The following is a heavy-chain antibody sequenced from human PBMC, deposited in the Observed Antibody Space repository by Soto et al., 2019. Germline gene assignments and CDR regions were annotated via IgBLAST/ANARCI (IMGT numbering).Heavy chain of an antibody. Sequence: GGSLRLSCAASGFTFSDHYMDWVRQAPGKGLEWVGRTRNKANSYTTEYAASVKGRFTISRDDSENSLYLQMNSLKTEDTAVYYCARVTLSGRYFDYWGQGTLVTVSS. V-gene: IGHV3-72*01. CDR2: TRNKANSYTT. J-gene: IGHJ4*02. CDR1: GFTFSDHY. D-gene: IGHD1-26*01. CDR3: ARVTLSGRYFDY.